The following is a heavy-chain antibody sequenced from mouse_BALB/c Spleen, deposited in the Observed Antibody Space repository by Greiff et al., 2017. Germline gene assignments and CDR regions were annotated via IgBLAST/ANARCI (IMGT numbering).Heavy chain of an antibody. CDR3: ARYGSTYFDY. Sequence: EVQGVESGGGLVQPGGSRKLSCAASGFTFSSFGMHWVRQAPEKGLEWVAYISSGSSTIYYADTVKGRFTISRDNPKNTLFLQMTSLRSEDTAMYYCARYGSTYFDYWGQGTTLTVSS. D-gene: IGHD1-1*01. CDR1: GFTFSSFG. V-gene: IGHV5-17*02. CDR2: ISSGSSTI. J-gene: IGHJ2*01.